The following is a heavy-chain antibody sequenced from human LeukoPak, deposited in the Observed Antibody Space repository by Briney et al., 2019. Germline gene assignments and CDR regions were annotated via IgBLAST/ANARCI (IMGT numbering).Heavy chain of an antibody. CDR3: ARVALTTVTAFDY. CDR2: INPNSGGT. CDR1: GYTFTGYY. Sequence: GASVKVSCKASGYTFTGYYMHWVRQAPGQGLEWMGWINPNSGGTNYAQKFQGRVTMTRDTSISTAYMELSRLRSDDTAVYYCARVALTTVTAFDYWGQGTLVTVSS. D-gene: IGHD4-17*01. J-gene: IGHJ4*02. V-gene: IGHV1-2*02.